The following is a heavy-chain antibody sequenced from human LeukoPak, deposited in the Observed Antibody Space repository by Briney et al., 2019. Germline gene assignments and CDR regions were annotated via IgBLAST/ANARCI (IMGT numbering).Heavy chain of an antibody. Sequence: PGGSLRLSCAASGFTFSSYSMNWVRQAPGKGLEWVSSISSSSSYIYYADSVKGRFTISRDNANNSMYLQMNSVSGDDMAVYYCARGEYSSSFGSFEIWGKGTMVTVSS. V-gene: IGHV3-21*01. J-gene: IGHJ3*02. D-gene: IGHD6-13*01. CDR1: GFTFSSYS. CDR2: ISSSSSYI. CDR3: ARGEYSSSFGSFEI.